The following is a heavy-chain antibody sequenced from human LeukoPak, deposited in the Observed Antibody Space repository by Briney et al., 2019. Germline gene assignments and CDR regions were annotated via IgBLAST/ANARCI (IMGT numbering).Heavy chain of an antibody. CDR2: ISYDGSNK. J-gene: IGHJ4*02. D-gene: IGHD3-22*01. CDR1: GFTFSSYA. CDR3: ASWPGSAYYFDY. Sequence: GGSLRLSCAASGFTFSSYAMHWVRQAPGKGLEWVAVISYDGSNKYYADSVKGRFTISRDNSKNTLYLQMNSLRAEDTAVYYCASWPGSAYYFDYWGQGTPVTVSS. V-gene: IGHV3-30*04.